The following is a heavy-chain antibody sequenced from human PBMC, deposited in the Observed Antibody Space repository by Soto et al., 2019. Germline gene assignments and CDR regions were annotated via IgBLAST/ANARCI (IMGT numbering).Heavy chain of an antibody. J-gene: IGHJ6*03. CDR1: GYTFTSYD. CDR3: AAIAVADYYYYYYMDV. Sequence: GASGKVSCKASGYTFTSYDINWVRQATGQGLEWMGWMNPNSGNTGYAQKFQGRVTMTRNTSISTAYMELSSLRSEDTAVYYCAAIAVADYYYYYYMDVWGKGTTVTVS. CDR2: MNPNSGNT. D-gene: IGHD6-19*01. V-gene: IGHV1-8*01.